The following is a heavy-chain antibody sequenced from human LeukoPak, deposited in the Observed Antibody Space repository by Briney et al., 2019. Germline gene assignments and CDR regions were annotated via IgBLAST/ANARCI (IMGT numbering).Heavy chain of an antibody. Sequence: SETLSLTCAVYGGSFSGYYWSWIRQPPGKGLEWIGEINHSGSTNYNPSLKSRVTISVDKSKNQFSLKLSSVTAADTAVYYCARIGYCSGGSCYPLDYWGQGTLVTVSS. CDR2: INHSGST. CDR3: ARIGYCSGGSCYPLDY. D-gene: IGHD2-15*01. J-gene: IGHJ4*02. V-gene: IGHV4-34*01. CDR1: GGSFSGYY.